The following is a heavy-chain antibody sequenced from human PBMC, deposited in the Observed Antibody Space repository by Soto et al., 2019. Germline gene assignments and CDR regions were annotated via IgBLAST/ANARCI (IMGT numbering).Heavy chain of an antibody. V-gene: IGHV3-48*02. Sequence: EVQLVESGGGLVQPGGSLRLSCAASGLIFSSYSVNWVRQAPGKGLEWVSYISSSSSSIYNADSVKGRFTISRDNAKNSLYLQMNSLRDEDTAVYYCARGRSDYVWGTYHSTFYFDYWGQGTLVTVSS. D-gene: IGHD3-16*02. J-gene: IGHJ4*02. CDR1: GLIFSSYS. CDR2: ISSSSSSI. CDR3: ARGRSDYVWGTYHSTFYFDY.